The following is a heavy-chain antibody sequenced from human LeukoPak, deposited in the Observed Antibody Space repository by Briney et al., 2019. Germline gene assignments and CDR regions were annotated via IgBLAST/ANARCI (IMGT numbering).Heavy chain of an antibody. D-gene: IGHD3-9*01. CDR1: RGYISCYY. Sequence: SAALSLASPVSRGYISCYYWSWIRPAPRKGMEWIGYIYYSGSIKGNSTLKIRFTIAVYTSKIQISMNVRSVTAADAADYYCERFEWRLSWVDLWGQGTLVTVSS. CDR2: IYYSGSI. CDR3: ERFEWRLSWVDL. V-gene: IGHV4-59*08. J-gene: IGHJ5*02.